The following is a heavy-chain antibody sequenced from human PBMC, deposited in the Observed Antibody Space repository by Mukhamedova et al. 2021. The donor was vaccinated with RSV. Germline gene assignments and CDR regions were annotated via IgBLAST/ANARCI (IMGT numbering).Heavy chain of an antibody. CDR2: ISSDGRST. D-gene: IGHD1-26*01. CDR3: ARGTGSYYVS. Sequence: GKGLVWVSRISSDGRSTSYADSVKGRFTISRDNARDTMYLQMNSLRAEDTSVYFCARGTGSYYVSWDQGTLVTVSS. J-gene: IGHJ4*02. V-gene: IGHV3-74*01.